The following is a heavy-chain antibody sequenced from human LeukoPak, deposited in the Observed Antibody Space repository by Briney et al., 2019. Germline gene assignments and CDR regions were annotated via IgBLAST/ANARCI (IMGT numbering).Heavy chain of an antibody. CDR3: AKVSAWAMVGATYFDY. Sequence: GGSLRLSCAASGFSFSSYAMSWVRQAPGKGLEWVSSISGNSGSTYYADSVKGRFTISRDNSKNTVYLQMNSLRAEDTAVYYCAKVSAWAMVGATYFDYWGQGTLVTVSS. D-gene: IGHD1-26*01. J-gene: IGHJ4*02. CDR2: ISGNSGST. V-gene: IGHV3-23*01. CDR1: GFSFSSYA.